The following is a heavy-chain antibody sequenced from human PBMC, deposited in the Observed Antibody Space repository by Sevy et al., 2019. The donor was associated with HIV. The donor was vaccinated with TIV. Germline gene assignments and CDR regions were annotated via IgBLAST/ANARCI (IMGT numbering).Heavy chain of an antibody. CDR1: GFPFNDHA. CDR3: AKDINRGCDGINCYPYYYYFYGLDV. CDR2: VSWNSRNI. J-gene: IGHJ6*02. Sequence: GGSLRLSCAASGFPFNDHAMHWVRQVPGKGLEWVSGVSWNSRNIGYADSVKGRFTISRDNANRFLYLEMKSLRPEDTAFYYCAKDINRGCDGINCYPYYYYFYGLDVWGQGTTVTVSS. V-gene: IGHV3-9*01. D-gene: IGHD2-21*01.